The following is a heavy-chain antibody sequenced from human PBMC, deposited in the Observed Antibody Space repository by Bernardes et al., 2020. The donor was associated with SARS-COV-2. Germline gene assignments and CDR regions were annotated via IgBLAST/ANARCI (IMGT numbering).Heavy chain of an antibody. D-gene: IGHD2-2*01. CDR2: ISSSSSTI. CDR1: GFTFSSYS. Sequence: GGSLRLSCAASGFTFSSYSMNWVRQAPGKGLEWVSYISSSSSTIYYADSVKGRFTISRDNAKNSLYLQMNSLRAEDTAVYYCASSMGCSSTSCYVSAYYYYYYMDVWGKGTTVTVSS. V-gene: IGHV3-48*04. J-gene: IGHJ6*03. CDR3: ASSMGCSSTSCYVSAYYYYYYMDV.